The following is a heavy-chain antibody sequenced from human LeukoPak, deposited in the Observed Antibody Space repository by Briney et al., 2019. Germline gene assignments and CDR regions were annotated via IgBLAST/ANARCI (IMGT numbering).Heavy chain of an antibody. D-gene: IGHD5-18*01. CDR1: GFTFSSYW. J-gene: IGHJ6*02. V-gene: IGHV3-7*01. Sequence: GGSLRLSCAASGFTFSSYWMSWVRQAPGKGLEWVANIKQDGSEKYYVDSVKGRFTISRDNSKNTQYLQMNSLRAEDTAVYYCAKAIQLWPSLTFPDPYYYYGMDVWGQGTTVTVSS. CDR3: AKAIQLWPSLTFPDPYYYYGMDV. CDR2: IKQDGSEK.